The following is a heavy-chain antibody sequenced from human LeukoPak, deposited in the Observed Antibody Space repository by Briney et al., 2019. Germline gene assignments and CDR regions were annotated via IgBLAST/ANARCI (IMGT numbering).Heavy chain of an antibody. D-gene: IGHD4-17*01. Sequence: GGSLRLSCAASGFTFSDYSMNWVRQAPGKGLEWVSSISSSSSYIYYADSVEGRFTISRDNAKNSLYLQMNSLRAEDTAVYYCARDNDYGDYEALGHWGQGTLVTVSS. CDR2: ISSSSSYI. CDR3: ARDNDYGDYEALGH. CDR1: GFTFSDYS. J-gene: IGHJ4*02. V-gene: IGHV3-21*01.